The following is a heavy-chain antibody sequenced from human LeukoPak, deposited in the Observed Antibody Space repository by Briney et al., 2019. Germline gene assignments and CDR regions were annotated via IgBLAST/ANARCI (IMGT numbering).Heavy chain of an antibody. J-gene: IGHJ4*02. V-gene: IGHV1-18*01. CDR1: GCTFTCYG. CDR2: ISAYSGNT. CDR3: ARGSRTTVLDY. Sequence: ASVKVSCKTSGCTFTCYGISWVRQAAGQGLEWMGWISAYSGNTNYAQKFQDRVTMTTGTSTSTAYMELRSLTSDDTAVYYCARGSRTTVLDYWGQGTLVTVSS. D-gene: IGHD4-17*01.